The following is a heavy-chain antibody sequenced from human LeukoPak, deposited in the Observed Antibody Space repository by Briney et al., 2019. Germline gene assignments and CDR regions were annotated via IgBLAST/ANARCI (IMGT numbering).Heavy chain of an antibody. V-gene: IGHV4-4*07. J-gene: IGHJ4*02. D-gene: IGHD2-2*01. CDR3: ARGKKGTDGSTSSFDY. CDR1: GGSISSYY. CDR2: IYTSGST. Sequence: KSSETLSLTCTVSGGSISSYYWSWIRQPAGKGLEWIGRIYTSGSTSYNPSLKSRVTMSVDTSKNQFSLKLSSVTAADTAVYYCARGKKGTDGSTSSFDYWGQGTLVTVSS.